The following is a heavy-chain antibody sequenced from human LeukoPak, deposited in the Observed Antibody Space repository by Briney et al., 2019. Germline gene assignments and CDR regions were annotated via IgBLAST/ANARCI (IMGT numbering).Heavy chain of an antibody. CDR3: ARAAMVRGVIGWFDP. Sequence: GESLKISFKGSGYSFTSYWIGWVRQMPGKGLEWMGIIYPGDSDTRYSPSFQGQVTISADKSISTAYLQWSSLKASDTAMYYCARAAMVRGVIGWFDPWGQGTLVTVSS. CDR2: IYPGDSDT. CDR1: GYSFTSYW. D-gene: IGHD3-10*01. V-gene: IGHV5-51*01. J-gene: IGHJ5*02.